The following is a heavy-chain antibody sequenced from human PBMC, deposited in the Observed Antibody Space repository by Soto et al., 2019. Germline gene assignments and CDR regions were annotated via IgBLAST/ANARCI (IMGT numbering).Heavy chain of an antibody. Sequence: QVQLVQSGAEVREPGASVKVSCKASGYTFTNYGVSWVRQAPGQGLEWMGWIGGYKGNTNYAQKLRVRVTLTTDTSTSTAYMELRSLRSDDTAVYYCAPHTLDTGMPSGYWGQGTLVTVSS. D-gene: IGHD5-18*01. CDR2: IGGYKGNT. V-gene: IGHV1-18*01. J-gene: IGHJ4*02. CDR3: APHTLDTGMPSGY. CDR1: GYTFTNYG.